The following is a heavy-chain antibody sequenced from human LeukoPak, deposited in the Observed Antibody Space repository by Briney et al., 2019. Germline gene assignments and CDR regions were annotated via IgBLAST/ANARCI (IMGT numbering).Heavy chain of an antibody. CDR2: IYYSGST. D-gene: IGHD6-13*01. CDR1: GGSISSSSYY. V-gene: IGHV4-39*07. J-gene: IGHJ4*02. Sequence: SETLSLTCTVSGGSISSSSYYWGWIRQPPGKGLEWMGSIYYSGSTYYNPSLKSRVTISVDTSKNQFSLKLSSVTAADTAVYYCARCRSILLGYSSSWYQAFYFDYWGQGTLVTVSS. CDR3: ARCRSILLGYSSSWYQAFYFDY.